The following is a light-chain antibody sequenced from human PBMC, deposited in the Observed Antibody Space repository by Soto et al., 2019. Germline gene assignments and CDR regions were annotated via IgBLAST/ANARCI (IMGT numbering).Light chain of an antibody. CDR2: DVS. J-gene: IGLJ1*01. V-gene: IGLV2-14*01. CDR3: SSYRSSSTGV. CDR1: RSDVGGYNF. Sequence: QSALTQPASVSGSPGQSITISCTGTRSDVGGYNFVSWYQQHPGKAPKLMIYDVSNRPSGVSNRFSSSKSGNTASLTISGLQAEDEADYYCSSYRSSSTGVFGTGTKLTVL.